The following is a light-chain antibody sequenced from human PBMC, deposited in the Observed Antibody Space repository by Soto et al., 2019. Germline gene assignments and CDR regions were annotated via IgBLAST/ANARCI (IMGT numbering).Light chain of an antibody. CDR1: SSDVGGYNY. J-gene: IGLJ1*01. V-gene: IGLV2-14*01. CDR2: DVS. CDR3: SPHTPTSTRV. Sequence: QSVLTQPASVSGSPGQSITISCTGTSSDVGGYNYVSWYQQHPGKAPKLMIFDVSDRPSGVSNRFSGSKSGNTASLTISGLQAVDEADYYCSPHTPTSTRVFETGPNV.